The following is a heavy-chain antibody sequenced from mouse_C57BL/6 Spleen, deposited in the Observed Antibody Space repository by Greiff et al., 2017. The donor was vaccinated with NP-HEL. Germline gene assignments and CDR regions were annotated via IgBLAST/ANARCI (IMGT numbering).Heavy chain of an antibody. CDR3: ARYGYYGSSYWYFDV. D-gene: IGHD1-1*01. CDR1: GYTFTSYW. CDR2: IHPNSGST. J-gene: IGHJ1*03. V-gene: IGHV1-64*01. Sequence: VQLQQSGAELVKPGASVKLSCKASGYTFTSYWMHWVKQRPGQGLEWIGMIHPNSGSTNYNEKFKSKATLTVDKSSSTAYMQLSSLTSEDSAVYYCARYGYYGSSYWYFDVWGTGTTVTVSS.